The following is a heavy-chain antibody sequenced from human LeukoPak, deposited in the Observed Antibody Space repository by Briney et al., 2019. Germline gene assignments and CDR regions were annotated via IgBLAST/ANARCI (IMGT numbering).Heavy chain of an antibody. V-gene: IGHV1-69*13. J-gene: IGHJ4*02. CDR2: IIPIFGTA. CDR1: GGTFSSYA. D-gene: IGHD6-6*01. CDR3: ARGVLSIAARGEFDY. Sequence: GASVKVSCKASGGTFSSYAISWVRQAPGQGLEWMGGIIPIFGTANYAQKFQGRVTITAVESTSTAYMGLSSLRSEDPAVYYCARGVLSIAARGEFDYWGQGTLVTVSS.